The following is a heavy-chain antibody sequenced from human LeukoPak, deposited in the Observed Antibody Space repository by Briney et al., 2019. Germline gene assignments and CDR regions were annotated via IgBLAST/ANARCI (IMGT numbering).Heavy chain of an antibody. CDR3: ATRGYSYGQYYFDY. D-gene: IGHD5-18*01. CDR1: GFTFSSYS. CDR2: ISSSSSYI. Sequence: PGGSLRLSCAASGFTFSSYSMNWVRQAPGKGLEWVSSISSSSSYIYYADSVKGRFTISRDDAKNSLYLQMNSLRAEDTAVYYCATRGYSYGQYYFDYWGQGTLVTVSS. V-gene: IGHV3-21*01. J-gene: IGHJ4*02.